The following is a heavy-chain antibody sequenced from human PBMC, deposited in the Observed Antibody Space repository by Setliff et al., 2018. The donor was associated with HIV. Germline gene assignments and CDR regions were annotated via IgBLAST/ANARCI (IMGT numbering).Heavy chain of an antibody. J-gene: IGHJ5*02. CDR2: IYDSGKT. D-gene: IGHD6-19*01. CDR3: ARGRAEYVAVAVMGSWFDP. Sequence: SETLSLTCAVSGGSISSIGYSWSWIRQPPGEGLEWIGYIYDSGKTKYNPSLKSRVTISEDRSKNQVSLKLSSMTAADTAVYYCARGRAEYVAVAVMGSWFDPWGQGTLVTVSS. V-gene: IGHV4-30-2*01. CDR1: GGSISSIGYS.